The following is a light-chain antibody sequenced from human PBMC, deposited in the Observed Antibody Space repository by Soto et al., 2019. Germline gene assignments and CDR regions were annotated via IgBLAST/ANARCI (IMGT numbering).Light chain of an antibody. CDR3: QQSYSTPVLT. V-gene: IGKV1-39*01. CDR1: QSITKY. Sequence: DIQMSQSPSSLSASVGGRVTITCRASQSITKYLNWYQQKPGKAPNLLIYAASTLESGVPSRFSGSGSGTDFTLTISSLQPEDFATYYCQQSYSTPVLTFGGGTKVDIK. CDR2: AAS. J-gene: IGKJ4*01.